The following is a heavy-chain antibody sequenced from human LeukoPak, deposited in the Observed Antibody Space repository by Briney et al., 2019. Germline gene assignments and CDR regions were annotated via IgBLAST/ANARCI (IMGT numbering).Heavy chain of an antibody. Sequence: PSETLSLTCTVSGNSLSSGYYWGWIRQPPGKGLEWIASIYHSGSTCYNPSLKSRVSISMDTPMNQFSLKLSSVSAADTAVYYCARHEQWLVPVDYWGEGTLVTVSS. CDR1: GNSLSSGYY. J-gene: IGHJ4*02. CDR2: IYHSGST. CDR3: ARHEQWLVPVDY. D-gene: IGHD6-19*01. V-gene: IGHV4-38-2*02.